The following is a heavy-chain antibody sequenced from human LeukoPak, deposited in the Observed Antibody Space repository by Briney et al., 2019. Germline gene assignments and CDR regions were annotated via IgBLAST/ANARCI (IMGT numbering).Heavy chain of an antibody. CDR1: GYTFTSYG. V-gene: IGHV1-18*01. D-gene: IGHD6-19*01. CDR2: ISAYSGNT. J-gene: IGHJ5*02. Sequence: ASVKVSCKASGYTFTSYGISWVRQAPGQGLEWMGWISAYSGNTNYAQKLQGRVTMTTDTSTSTAYMELRSLRSDDTAVYYCACTGYSSGWYEEYNWFDPWGQGTLVTVSS. CDR3: ACTGYSSGWYEEYNWFDP.